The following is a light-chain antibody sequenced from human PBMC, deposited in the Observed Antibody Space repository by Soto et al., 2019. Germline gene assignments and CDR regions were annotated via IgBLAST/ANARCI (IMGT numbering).Light chain of an antibody. V-gene: IGKV3-11*01. CDR1: QSVSSY. CDR2: DAY. CDR3: QQRSNWPKT. Sequence: EIVVTQSPANLSLSPGERATLSCRASQSVSSYLAWYQQKPGQAPRLLIYDAYNRATGIPARFSGSGSGTDFTLTISSLEPEDFAVYYCQQRSNWPKTFGQGTKVEI. J-gene: IGKJ1*01.